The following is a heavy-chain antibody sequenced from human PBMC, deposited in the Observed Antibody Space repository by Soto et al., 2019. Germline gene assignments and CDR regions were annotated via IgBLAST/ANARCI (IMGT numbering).Heavy chain of an antibody. CDR1: GYTFTSYA. V-gene: IGHV1-3*01. J-gene: IGHJ4*02. Sequence: GSSVKVSCKASGYTFTSYAMHWVRQAPGQRLEWMGWINAGNGNTKYSQKFQGRVTITRDTSASTAYMELSSLRSEDTAVYYCARESQYYYGSGGYYPIGYWGQGTLVTVSA. D-gene: IGHD3-22*01. CDR2: INAGNGNT. CDR3: ARESQYYYGSGGYYPIGY.